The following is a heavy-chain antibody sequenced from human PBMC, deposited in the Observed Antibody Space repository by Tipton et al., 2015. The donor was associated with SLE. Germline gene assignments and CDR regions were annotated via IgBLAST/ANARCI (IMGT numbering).Heavy chain of an antibody. CDR1: GGSISSHY. CDR3: AGAWQGYCSGGTCYVLDY. D-gene: IGHD2-15*01. CDR2: ISYSETT. V-gene: IGHV4-59*11. J-gene: IGHJ4*02. Sequence: TLSLTCTVSGGSISSHYWCWIRQPPGKGLEWIGYISYSETTNYNPPLKSRVTIAVDTSKNQFSLKLRSVTAADTAVYYCAGAWQGYCSGGTCYVLDYWGQGTLVTVSS.